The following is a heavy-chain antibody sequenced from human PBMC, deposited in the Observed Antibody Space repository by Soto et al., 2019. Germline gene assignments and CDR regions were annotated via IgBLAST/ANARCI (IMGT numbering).Heavy chain of an antibody. V-gene: IGHV4-30-2*01. Sequence: KPSETLSLTCAVSGGSVGSGGYSWSWIRQPPGKGLEWIGYMYHSGSTYYNPSLKSRVTISVDTSKNQFSLKLSSVTAADTAVYYCARVSYVGYFGWFSYFDYWGQGTLVAVSS. J-gene: IGHJ4*02. CDR3: ARVSYVGYFGWFSYFDY. D-gene: IGHD3-9*01. CDR2: MYHSGST. CDR1: GGSVGSGGYS.